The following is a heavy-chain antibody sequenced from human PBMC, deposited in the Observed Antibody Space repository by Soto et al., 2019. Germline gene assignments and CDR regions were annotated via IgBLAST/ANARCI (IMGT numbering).Heavy chain of an antibody. CDR3: ARERGSKSMDV. D-gene: IGHD2-15*01. J-gene: IGHJ6*02. V-gene: IGHV3-7*03. CDR1: GFIFINYW. Sequence: PGGSLRLSCAASGFIFINYWMTWVRQAPGKGLEWVANIRQDGSEGSYVDSVKGRFTISRDNAKVSLFLQMNSLRAEDTAVYYCARERGSKSMDVWGQGTTVTVSS. CDR2: IRQDGSEG.